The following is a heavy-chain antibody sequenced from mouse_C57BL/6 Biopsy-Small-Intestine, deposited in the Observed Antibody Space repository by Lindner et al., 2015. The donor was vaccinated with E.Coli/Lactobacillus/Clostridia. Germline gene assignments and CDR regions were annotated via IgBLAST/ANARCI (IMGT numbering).Heavy chain of an antibody. D-gene: IGHD1-1*01. CDR2: IYPGDGDT. CDR1: GYAFSSYW. CDR3: ARGYYNWYFDV. J-gene: IGHJ1*03. Sequence: VQLQESGAELVKPGASVKISCKASGYAFSSYWMNWVKQRPGKGLEWIGQIYPGDGDTNYNGKFKGKATLTADKSSSTAYMQLSSLTSEDSAVYFCARGYYNWYFDVWGTGTTVTVSS. V-gene: IGHV1-80*01.